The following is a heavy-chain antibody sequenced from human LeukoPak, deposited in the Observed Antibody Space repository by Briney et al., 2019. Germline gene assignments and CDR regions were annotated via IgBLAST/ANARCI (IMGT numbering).Heavy chain of an antibody. V-gene: IGHV7-4-1*02. CDR3: ARVLGGLNLGMDV. Sequence: WASAKVSCKASGYTFISYAMNWVRQAPGQGLEWMGWINTNTGNPTYAQGFTGRFVFSLDTSVSTAYLQISSLKAEDTAVYYCARVLGGLNLGMDVWGKGSTVTVSP. CDR2: INTNTGNP. J-gene: IGHJ6*04. CDR1: GYTFISYA. D-gene: IGHD3-16*01.